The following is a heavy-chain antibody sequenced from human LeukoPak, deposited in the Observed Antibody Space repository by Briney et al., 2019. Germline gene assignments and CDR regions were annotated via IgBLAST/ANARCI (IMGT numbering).Heavy chain of an antibody. CDR3: VRDRGYSTFGY. Sequence: GGSLRLSCEASGFDFGHSWMSWVRQAPGKGLEWVANINLDGSEINYLDSLTGRLTIPRDNAKDSLYLQMNGLRAEDTAVYFCVRDRGYSTFGYWGQGTLVTVSS. D-gene: IGHD3-22*01. V-gene: IGHV3-7*03. CDR2: INLDGSEI. J-gene: IGHJ4*02. CDR1: GFDFGHSW.